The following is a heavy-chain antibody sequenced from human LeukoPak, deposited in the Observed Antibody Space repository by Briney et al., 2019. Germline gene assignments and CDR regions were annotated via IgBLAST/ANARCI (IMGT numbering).Heavy chain of an antibody. V-gene: IGHV3-33*01. Sequence: GGSLRLSCAASGFTFSSYGMHWVRQAPGKGLEWVAVIWYDGSNKYYADSVKGRFTISRDNAKKTLYLQMNSLRAEDTAVYSCVRDWFGEFMWGQGTLVTVSS. J-gene: IGHJ4*02. CDR2: IWYDGSNK. CDR3: VRDWFGEFM. D-gene: IGHD3-10*01. CDR1: GFTFSSYG.